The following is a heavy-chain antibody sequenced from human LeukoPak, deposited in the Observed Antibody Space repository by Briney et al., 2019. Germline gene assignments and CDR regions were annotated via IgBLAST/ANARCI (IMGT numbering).Heavy chain of an antibody. Sequence: GGSLRLSCAASGFTFSTYSMNWVRQAPGKGLEWVSSISSSSTYIYYADSVKGRFTISRDNAKNSLYLQMNSLRAEDTAVYYCASRYCSSTSCLPWGQGTLVTVSS. CDR1: GFTFSTYS. D-gene: IGHD2-2*01. J-gene: IGHJ5*02. CDR2: ISSSSTYI. CDR3: ASRYCSSTSCLP. V-gene: IGHV3-21*01.